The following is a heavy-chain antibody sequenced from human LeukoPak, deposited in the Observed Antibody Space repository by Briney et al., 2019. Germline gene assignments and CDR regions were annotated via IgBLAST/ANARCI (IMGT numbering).Heavy chain of an antibody. D-gene: IGHD6-6*01. CDR3: AKARPAIAARVGYYYYGMDV. CDR1: GFTLSSYG. Sequence: PGGSLRLSCAASGFTLSSYGMHWVRQAPGKGLEWVAVISYDGSDEYFGDSVKGRFTISRDNSKNTLYLQMNSLRAEDTAVYYCAKARPAIAARVGYYYYGMDVWGQGTTVTVSS. V-gene: IGHV3-30*18. J-gene: IGHJ6*02. CDR2: ISYDGSDE.